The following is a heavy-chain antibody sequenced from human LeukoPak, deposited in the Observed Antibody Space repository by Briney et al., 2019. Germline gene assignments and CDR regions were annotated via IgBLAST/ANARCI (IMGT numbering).Heavy chain of an antibody. V-gene: IGHV3-23*01. D-gene: IGHD2-21*01. CDR2: ISGSGGST. J-gene: IGHJ4*02. Sequence: GGSLRLSCAASGFTFSSYAMSWVRQAPGKGLEWVSDISGSGGSTYYADSVKGRFTISRDNSKNTLYLQMNSLRAEDTAVYYCAKIAEAVSSNYYFDYWGQGTLVTVSS. CDR1: GFTFSSYA. CDR3: AKIAEAVSSNYYFDY.